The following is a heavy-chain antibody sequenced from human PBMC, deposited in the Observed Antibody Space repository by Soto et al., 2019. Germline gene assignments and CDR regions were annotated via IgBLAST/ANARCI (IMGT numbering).Heavy chain of an antibody. CDR1: GFAFSRFP. D-gene: IGHD1-26*01. J-gene: IGHJ4*02. CDR2: IDRDGSDT. CDR3: ASMAGTYPY. V-gene: IGHV3-74*03. Sequence: GGSLRLSCAASGFAFSRFPMHWVRQAPGKGLVWVSRIDRDGSDTTYADSVKGRFTISRDNAKNIVYLQMSSLRAEDTALYYCASMAGTYPYWGQGTLVTVSS.